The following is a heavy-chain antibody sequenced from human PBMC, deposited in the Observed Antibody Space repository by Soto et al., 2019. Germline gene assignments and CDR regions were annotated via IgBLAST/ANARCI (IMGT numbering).Heavy chain of an antibody. CDR2: IYYTGSS. CDR3: ARGMYPHNAFDL. J-gene: IGHJ3*01. V-gene: IGHV4-59*11. CDR1: GDSISDHY. Sequence: PSETLALTCTVSGDSISDHYWNWIRQPPGRGLEWLGYIYYTGSSSYNPSLKSRVVFSVDPSKNQFSLNLRSVTAADSAMYYCARGMYPHNAFDLWGQGTMVTVS. D-gene: IGHD2-8*01.